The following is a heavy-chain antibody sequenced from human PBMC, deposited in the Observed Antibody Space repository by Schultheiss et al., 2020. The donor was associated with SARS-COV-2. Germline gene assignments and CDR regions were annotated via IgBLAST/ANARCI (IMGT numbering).Heavy chain of an antibody. CDR2: LHSNHKT. J-gene: IGHJ4*02. D-gene: IGHD6-25*01. Sequence: GGSLRLSCTASGFTFGDYAMSWVRQVPGKGLEWVSVLHSNHKTRYADSIKGRFTISRDTAKSSLFLQMSSLRGDDTAVYYCARGAGSAWFAYWGRGTLVTVSS. CDR1: GFTFGDYA. V-gene: IGHV3-69-1*02. CDR3: ARGAGSAWFAY.